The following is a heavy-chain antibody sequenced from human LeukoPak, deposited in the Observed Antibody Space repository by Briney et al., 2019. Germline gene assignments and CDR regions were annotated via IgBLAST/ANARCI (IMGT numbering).Heavy chain of an antibody. CDR2: INPRGGST. J-gene: IGHJ4*02. D-gene: IGHD6-25*01. CDR3: ARVGITAATADY. Sequence: GASVKVSCKASGYNFTSYAMNWVRQAPGQGPEWMGIINPRGGSTDYAQKFQDRVTMTSDTSTSTVYMELNSLRSEDTAVYFCARVGITAATADYWGQGTLVTVSS. CDR1: GYNFTSYA. V-gene: IGHV1-46*01.